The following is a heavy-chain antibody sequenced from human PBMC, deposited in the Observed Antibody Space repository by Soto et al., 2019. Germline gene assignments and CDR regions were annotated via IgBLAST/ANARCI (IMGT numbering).Heavy chain of an antibody. J-gene: IGHJ3*01. D-gene: IGHD2-8*01. CDR3: ARAIGPMLFDV. CDR1: GDSVSSNSPA. V-gene: IGHV6-1*01. CDR2: TYYRSKWYN. Sequence: SQILSLTCAIPGDSVSSNSPAWNWIRQSPSRGLEWLGRTYYRSKWYNDYAVVVKSRLTITPDTSKNQFSLQLNSVTPEDTAVYYCARAIGPMLFDVWGQGXMVTVSS.